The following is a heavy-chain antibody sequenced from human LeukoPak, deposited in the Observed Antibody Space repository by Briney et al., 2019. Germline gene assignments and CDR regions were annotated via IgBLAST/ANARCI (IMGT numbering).Heavy chain of an antibody. J-gene: IGHJ3*02. V-gene: IGHV4-59*08. CDR3: ARQMGGDDYLGAFDI. CDR1: GGSISSYY. CDR2: IHYSGSL. Sequence: SETLSLTCTVSGGSISSYYWSWIRQPPGKGLEWIGYIHYSGSLNYNPSLKSRLTISVDTSKNQFSLKLSSVTAADTAVYYCARQMGGDDYLGAFDIWGQGTMVTVSS. D-gene: IGHD4-17*01.